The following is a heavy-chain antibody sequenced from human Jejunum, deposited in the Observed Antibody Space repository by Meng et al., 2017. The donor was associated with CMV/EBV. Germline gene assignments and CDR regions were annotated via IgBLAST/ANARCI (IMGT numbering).Heavy chain of an antibody. CDR2: IDFSGTT. J-gene: IGHJ4*02. CDR3: ARGWGTTSPWDY. Sequence: NVSGGSIRGFYWNWIRQPPGEGLEWIGNIDFSGTTKYNPSLRSRVTISVDTSKIQFSLNLGSVAPADTAVYYCARGWGTTSPWDYWGQGMLVTVSS. CDR1: GGSIRGFY. D-gene: IGHD3-16*01. V-gene: IGHV4-59*01.